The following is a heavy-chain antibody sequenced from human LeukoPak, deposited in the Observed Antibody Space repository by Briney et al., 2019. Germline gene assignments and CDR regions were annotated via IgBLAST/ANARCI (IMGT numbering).Heavy chain of an antibody. CDR2: IYYSGST. V-gene: IGHV4-61*05. J-gene: IGHJ6*03. CDR3: ARGAYYGSGSYWYYYYYYMDV. Sequence: SETLSLTCTVSGGSISSSSYYWDWIRQPPGKGLEWIGYIYYSGSTNYDPSLKSRVTISVDTSKNQFSLKLSSVTAADTAVYYCARGAYYGSGSYWYYYYYYMDVWGKGTTVTISS. CDR1: GGSISSSSYY. D-gene: IGHD3-10*01.